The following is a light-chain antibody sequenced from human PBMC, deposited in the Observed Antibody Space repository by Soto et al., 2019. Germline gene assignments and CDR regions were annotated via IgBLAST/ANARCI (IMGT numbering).Light chain of an antibody. J-gene: IGKJ1*01. CDR2: AAS. V-gene: IGKV1-5*01. CDR3: QQYYSYPRT. CDR1: QTISSW. Sequence: DIQMTQSPSTLSGSVGDRVTITCRASQTISSWLAWYQQKPGKAPKLLIYAASTLQSGVPSRFSGSGSATDFTLTISCLQSEDFATYYCQQYYSYPRTFGQGTKVDIK.